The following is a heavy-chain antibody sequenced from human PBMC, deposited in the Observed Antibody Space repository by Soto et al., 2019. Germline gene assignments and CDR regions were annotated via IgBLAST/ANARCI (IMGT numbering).Heavy chain of an antibody. Sequence: QVQLVQSGAEVKKPGASVKVSCKASGYTFTSYGISWVRQAPGQGLEWMGWISAYDGNTNYAQKLQGRVTLTTDTSTSTAYMEVRSLRSDDTAVYYCARGVTMVRGLTLFYFDYWGQGTLVTVSS. J-gene: IGHJ4*02. CDR1: GYTFTSYG. CDR3: ARGVTMVRGLTLFYFDY. CDR2: ISAYDGNT. V-gene: IGHV1-18*01. D-gene: IGHD3-10*01.